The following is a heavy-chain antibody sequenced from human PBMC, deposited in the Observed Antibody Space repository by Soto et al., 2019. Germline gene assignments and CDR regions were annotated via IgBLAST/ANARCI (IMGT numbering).Heavy chain of an antibody. V-gene: IGHV4-4*07. Sequence: QVQLQESGPGLVKPSETLSLTCTVSGGSMSSYYWSWIRQPAGEGLEWIGRIYSSGGTNYNPSLKSRVSISKDTSKKQFSLKLNLVTAADTAVYYCARGAAAVVDYGMDVWGRGTTVTVS. D-gene: IGHD6-13*01. CDR1: GGSMSSYY. CDR2: IYSSGGT. CDR3: ARGAAAVVDYGMDV. J-gene: IGHJ6*02.